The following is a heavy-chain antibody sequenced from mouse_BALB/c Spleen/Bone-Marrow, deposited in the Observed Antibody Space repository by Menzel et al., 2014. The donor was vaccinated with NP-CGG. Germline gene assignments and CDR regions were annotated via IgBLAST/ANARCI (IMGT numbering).Heavy chain of an antibody. CDR2: ISSGGSYT. D-gene: IGHD2-1*01. CDR1: GFTFSSYA. Sequence: EVQLVESGGGLVKPGGSLKLSCAASGFTFSSYAMSWVRRTPEKRLEWVATISSGGSYTYYPDSVKGRFTISRDNAKNTLYLQMSSLRSEDTAMYYCARRGGKGYAMDYWGQGTSVTVSS. CDR3: ARRGGKGYAMDY. V-gene: IGHV5-9-3*01. J-gene: IGHJ4*01.